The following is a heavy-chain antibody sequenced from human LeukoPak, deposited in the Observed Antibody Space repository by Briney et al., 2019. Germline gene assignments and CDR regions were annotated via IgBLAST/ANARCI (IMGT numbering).Heavy chain of an antibody. CDR3: ARASRGGYRFDY. V-gene: IGHV4-31*03. D-gene: IGHD5-12*01. Sequence: PSETLSLTCTVSGGSISSGGYYWSWIRQHPGKGLEWIGYIYYSGSTYYNPSLKSRVTISVDTSKNQFSLKLSSVTAADTAVYYCARASRGGYRFDYWGQGTLVTVSS. J-gene: IGHJ4*02. CDR2: IYYSGST. CDR1: GGSISSGGYY.